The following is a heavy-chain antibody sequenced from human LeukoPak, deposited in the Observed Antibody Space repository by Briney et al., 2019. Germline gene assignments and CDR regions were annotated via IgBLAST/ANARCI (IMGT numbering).Heavy chain of an antibody. CDR1: GGSISRYY. CDR2: ISDSTRT. V-gene: IGHV4-59*01. D-gene: IGHD2-2*01. Sequence: SGTLSLTRIASGGSISRYYWSWVRQPPEKGREWIGHISDSTRTNNNPSLKSRVIISVDTSKNQLALKLRSEAAADTAVYYCARVVVVVPAAANYFDCRVQATLV. CDR3: ARVVVVVPAAANYFDC. J-gene: IGHJ4*02.